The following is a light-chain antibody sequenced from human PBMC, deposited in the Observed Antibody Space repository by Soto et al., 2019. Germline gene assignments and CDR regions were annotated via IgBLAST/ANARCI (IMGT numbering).Light chain of an antibody. J-gene: IGKJ2*01. Sequence: EIVLTQSPGTLSLSPGERATLSCRASQSVRNSYLAWYQQKPGQAPRLLIYAASSRATGIPDRFSGSGSGTDFTLIISRLEPEDFVVYYCQQYGASPNTFGQGTKLEIK. CDR3: QQYGASPNT. CDR1: QSVRNSY. V-gene: IGKV3-20*01. CDR2: AAS.